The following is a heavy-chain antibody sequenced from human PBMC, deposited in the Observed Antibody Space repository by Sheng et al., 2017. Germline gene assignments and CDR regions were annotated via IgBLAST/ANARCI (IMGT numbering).Heavy chain of an antibody. J-gene: IGHJ4*02. CDR2: ARNKANSYTT. V-gene: IGHV3-72*01. CDR3: GRGFCSGGTCYSGDY. D-gene: IGHD2-15*01. CDR1: GFTFSDHY. Sequence: EVQLVESGGGLVQPGGSLRLSCAASGFTFSDHYMDWVRQAPGKGLEWVGRARNKANSYTTEYAASVKGRFTISRDDSNNSLYLQMDGLKTEDTAVYYCGRGFCSGGTCYSGDYWGQGTLVTVSS.